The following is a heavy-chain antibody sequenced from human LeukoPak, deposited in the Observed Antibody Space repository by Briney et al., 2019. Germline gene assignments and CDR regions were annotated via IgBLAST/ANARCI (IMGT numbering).Heavy chain of an antibody. V-gene: IGHV3-30*02. CDR2: IRYDGSNK. D-gene: IGHD4-17*01. J-gene: IGHJ4*02. CDR3: AKEIDDYGDYGHY. CDR1: GFTFSSYG. Sequence: GGSLRLSCAASGFTFSSYGMHWVRQAPGKGLEWVAFIRYDGSNKYYADSVKGRFTISRDNSKNTLYLQMNSLRAEDTAVYYCAKEIDDYGDYGHYWGQGTLVTVSS.